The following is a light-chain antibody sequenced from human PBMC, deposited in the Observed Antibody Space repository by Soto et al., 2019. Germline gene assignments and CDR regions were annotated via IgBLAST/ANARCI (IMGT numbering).Light chain of an antibody. CDR2: STN. CDR3: AAWDDSLNGVV. Sequence: QSVRTQPPSASGTPGQRVTISCSGSSSNIGSNPVNWYQQLPGTAPKLLIYSTNQRPSGVPDRFSGSKSGTSASLAISGLQSEDEADYYCAAWDDSLNGVVFGGGTKLTVL. J-gene: IGLJ2*01. CDR1: SSNIGSNP. V-gene: IGLV1-44*01.